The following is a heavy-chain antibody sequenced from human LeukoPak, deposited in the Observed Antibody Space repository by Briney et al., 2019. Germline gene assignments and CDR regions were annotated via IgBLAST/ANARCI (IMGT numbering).Heavy chain of an antibody. CDR3: ARGGGGYSYGYGFDY. J-gene: IGHJ4*02. D-gene: IGHD5-18*01. CDR1: GGSISSGSYY. CDR2: IYTTGST. V-gene: IGHV4-61*02. Sequence: SETLSLTCTVSGGSISSGSYYWSWIRQPAGKGLEWVGRIYTTGSTNYNPSLKSRVTISVDTSKNQFSLKLSSVTAADTAVYYCARGGGGYSYGYGFDYWGQGTLVTVSS.